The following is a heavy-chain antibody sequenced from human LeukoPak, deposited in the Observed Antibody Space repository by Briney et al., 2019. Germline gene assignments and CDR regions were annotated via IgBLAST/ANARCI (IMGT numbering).Heavy chain of an antibody. Sequence: PGGSLRLSCAASGFTFSSYRMSWVRQAPGEGLEWVANIKQDGSEKYYVDSVKGRFTISRDNAKNSLYLQMNSLRAEDTAVYYCAREPTDIVVVPAAMYYYYYCMDVWGQGTTVTVSS. D-gene: IGHD2-2*01. J-gene: IGHJ6*02. CDR2: IKQDGSEK. CDR1: GFTFSSYR. V-gene: IGHV3-7*03. CDR3: AREPTDIVVVPAAMYYYYYCMDV.